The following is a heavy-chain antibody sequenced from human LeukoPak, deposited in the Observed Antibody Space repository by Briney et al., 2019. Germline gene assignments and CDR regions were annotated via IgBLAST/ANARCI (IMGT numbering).Heavy chain of an antibody. Sequence: PGGSLRLSCAVSGLTFSSYWMSWVRQAPGKGLEWVASIKEEGSEKHYVDSVKGRFTISRDNAKNSLYLQMNSLRAEDTAVYYCARGHYQLSWGQGILVTVSS. CDR1: GLTFSSYW. CDR3: ARGHYQLS. D-gene: IGHD2-2*01. V-gene: IGHV3-7*01. J-gene: IGHJ5*02. CDR2: IKEEGSEK.